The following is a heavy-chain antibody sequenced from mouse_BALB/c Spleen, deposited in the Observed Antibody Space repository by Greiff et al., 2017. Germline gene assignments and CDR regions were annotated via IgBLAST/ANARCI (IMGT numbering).Heavy chain of an antibody. D-gene: IGHD2-14*01. V-gene: IGHV5-6-2*01. CDR3: ARRNRYDAMDY. Sequence: EVMLVESGGGLVKLGGSLKLSCAASGFTFSSYYMSWVRQTPEKRLELVAAINSNGGSTYYPDTVKGRFTISRDNAKNTLYLQMSSLKSEDTALYYCARRNRYDAMDYWGQGTSVTVSS. CDR2: INSNGGST. J-gene: IGHJ4*01. CDR1: GFTFSSYY.